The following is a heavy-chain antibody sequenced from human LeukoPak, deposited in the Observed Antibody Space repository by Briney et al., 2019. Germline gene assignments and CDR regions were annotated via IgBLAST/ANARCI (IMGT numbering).Heavy chain of an antibody. CDR2: IKQDGSQK. CDR1: GFTVSDNY. Sequence: PGGSLRLSCAASGFTVSDNYMSWVRQAPGKGLEWVANIKQDGSQKYYVDSMKGRFSISRDNAKNSLYLQMNSLRAEDTAVYYCARKGLPDYWGQGTLVTVSS. V-gene: IGHV3-7*01. CDR3: ARKGLPDY. D-gene: IGHD2-15*01. J-gene: IGHJ4*02.